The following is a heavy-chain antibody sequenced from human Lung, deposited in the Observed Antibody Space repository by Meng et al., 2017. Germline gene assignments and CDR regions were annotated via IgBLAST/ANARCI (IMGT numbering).Heavy chain of an antibody. CDR3: ARGGTGDRRQRVNYYYYYGMDV. Sequence: GGSLRLSCAASGFTFSSYSMNWVRQAPGKGLEWVSSISSSSSYIYYADSVKGRFTISRDNAKNSLYLQMNSLRAEDTAVYYCARGGTGDRRQRVNYYYYYGMDVWGQGTTVTVSS. CDR2: ISSSSSYI. J-gene: IGHJ6*02. D-gene: IGHD7-27*01. V-gene: IGHV3-21*01. CDR1: GFTFSSYS.